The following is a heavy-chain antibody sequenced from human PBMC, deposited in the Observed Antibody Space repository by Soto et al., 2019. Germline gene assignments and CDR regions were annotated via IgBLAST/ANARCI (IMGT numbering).Heavy chain of an antibody. CDR2: ISGSGGST. CDR3: AKDPQGYGDYVRPDY. CDR1: GFTFSSYA. Sequence: EVQLLESGGGLVQPGGSLRLSCAASGFTFSSYAMSWVRQAPGKGLEWASAISGSGGSTYYADSVKGRFTISRDNSKSTLYLQMNSLRAEDPAVYYCAKDPQGYGDYVRPDYWGQGTLVTVSS. V-gene: IGHV3-23*01. D-gene: IGHD4-17*01. J-gene: IGHJ4*02.